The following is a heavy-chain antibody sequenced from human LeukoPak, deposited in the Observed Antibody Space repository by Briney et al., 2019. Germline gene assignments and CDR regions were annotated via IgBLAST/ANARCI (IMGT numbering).Heavy chain of an antibody. CDR2: ISYDGRNK. D-gene: IGHD4-17*01. V-gene: IGHV3-30*18. CDR3: AKDGSDGDYLWTDV. J-gene: IGHJ6*04. Sequence: GRSLRLSCAASGFTFSSYGMHWVRQAPGKGLEWVAVISYDGRNKYYADSVKGRFTISRDNSKNTLYLQMNSLRAEDTAVYYCAKDGSDGDYLWTDVWGKGTTVTVSS. CDR1: GFTFSSYG.